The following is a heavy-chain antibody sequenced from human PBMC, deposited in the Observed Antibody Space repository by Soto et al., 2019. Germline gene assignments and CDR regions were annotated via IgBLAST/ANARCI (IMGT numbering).Heavy chain of an antibody. CDR3: ASTTVWKDAFEI. Sequence: EVQLVESGGGLIQPGGSLRISCAASGVTVNTNYMSWVRQSPGKGLEWVSLIESGGSIYYADSVKGRFTISRDNFKNTLSLQMNSIRVEDTAVYYCASTTVWKDAFEIWGQGTLVSVSS. J-gene: IGHJ3*02. CDR1: GVTVNTNY. CDR2: IESGGSI. V-gene: IGHV3-53*01. D-gene: IGHD3-16*01.